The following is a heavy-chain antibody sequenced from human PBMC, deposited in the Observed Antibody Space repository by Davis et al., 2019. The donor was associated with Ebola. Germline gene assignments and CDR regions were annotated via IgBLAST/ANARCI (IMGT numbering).Heavy chain of an antibody. CDR3: TTKREVYGDYVDL. CDR2: IRTKTDGGTA. CDR1: GFLFRNYA. Sequence: PGGSLRLSCAASGFLFRNYAMSWVRQAPGKGLEWVGRIRTKTDGGTADYAAPVKGRFTISRDDSKNKLYLQMNSLKTEDTAVYYCTTKREVYGDYVDLWGQGTLVTVSS. D-gene: IGHD4-17*01. V-gene: IGHV3-15*01. J-gene: IGHJ4*02.